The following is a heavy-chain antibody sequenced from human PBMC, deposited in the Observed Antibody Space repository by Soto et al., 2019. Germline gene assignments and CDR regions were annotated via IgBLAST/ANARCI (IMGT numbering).Heavy chain of an antibody. D-gene: IGHD3-10*01. V-gene: IGHV4-4*02. Sequence: QVQLQESGPGLVKPSGTLSLTCAVSGGSISTNNWWSWVRQPPGKGLEWIGEIYHTGGTNYNPSLKSRVAMSVDKSKDQFSLNLTSLPPADTAVYYCARGKGAGTYMGFDYWGQGTLVTVSS. CDR1: GGSISTNNW. CDR2: IYHTGGT. CDR3: ARGKGAGTYMGFDY. J-gene: IGHJ4*02.